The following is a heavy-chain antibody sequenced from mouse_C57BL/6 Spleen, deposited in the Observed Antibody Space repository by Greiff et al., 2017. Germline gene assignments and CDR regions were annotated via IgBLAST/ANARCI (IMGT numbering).Heavy chain of an antibody. CDR3: ASLRDFDV. CDR1: GFTFSSYT. J-gene: IGHJ1*03. V-gene: IGHV5-9*01. CDR2: ISGGGGNT. D-gene: IGHD3-2*02. Sequence: EVQVVESGGGLVKPGGSLKLSCAASGFTFSSYTMSWVRQTPEKSLEWVATISGGGGNTYYPDSVKGRFTISRDNAKNTRYLQMSSLRSEDTALYYCASLRDFDVWGTGTTVTVSS.